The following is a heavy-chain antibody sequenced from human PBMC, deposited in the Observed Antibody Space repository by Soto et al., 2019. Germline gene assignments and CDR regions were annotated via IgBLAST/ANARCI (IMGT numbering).Heavy chain of an antibody. V-gene: IGHV3-53*04. CDR1: GFTVSSNY. Sequence: GGSLRLSCAASGFTVSSNYMSWVRQAPGKGLEWVSVIYSGGSTYYADSVMGRFTISRHNSKNTLYLQMNSLRAEDTAVYYCARGPSNHALDFDYWGQGTLVTVSS. CDR2: IYSGGST. CDR3: ARGPSNHALDFDY. J-gene: IGHJ4*02.